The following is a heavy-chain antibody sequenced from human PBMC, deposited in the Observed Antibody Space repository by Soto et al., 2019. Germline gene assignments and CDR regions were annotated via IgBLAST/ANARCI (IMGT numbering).Heavy chain of an antibody. D-gene: IGHD3-22*01. J-gene: IGHJ5*02. CDR2: IIPIFSTP. V-gene: IGHV1-69*12. Sequence: QVQLVQSGAEGKKPGSSVKVSCKTSGGTFGSYAISWVRQAPGQGLEWMGGIIPIFSTPNYAQKFQGRVTITADESTSTAYMELSSLRSEDTAVYYCARPIQYYFDTSAQSAWFDPWGQGTLVTVSS. CDR1: GGTFGSYA. CDR3: ARPIQYYFDTSAQSAWFDP.